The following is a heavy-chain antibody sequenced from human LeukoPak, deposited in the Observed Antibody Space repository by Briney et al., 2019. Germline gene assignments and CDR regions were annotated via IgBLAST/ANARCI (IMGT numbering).Heavy chain of an antibody. V-gene: IGHV3-30-3*01. CDR3: ANGGLIYYDSHLDY. Sequence: PGGSLRLSCAASGFTFSSYAMHWVRQAPGKGLEWVAVISYDGSNKYYADSVKGRFTISRDNSKNTLYLQMNSLRAEDTAVYYCANGGLIYYDSHLDYWGQGTLVTVSS. CDR2: ISYDGSNK. J-gene: IGHJ4*02. D-gene: IGHD3-22*01. CDR1: GFTFSSYA.